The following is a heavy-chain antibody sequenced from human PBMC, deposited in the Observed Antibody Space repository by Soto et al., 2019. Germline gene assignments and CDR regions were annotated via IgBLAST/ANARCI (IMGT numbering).Heavy chain of an antibody. V-gene: IGHV1-3*02. CDR1: VYIFGSCS. J-gene: IGHJ6*02. CDR2: TNAANGYI. Sequence: AAVKGSLEACVYIFGSCSVHWVRQAPGQSLEWIGWTNAANGYIEYSLDLQGRVTITRDTSVNTVYMQLSSLTSEDGAVYYWARDGGAGMDVWGQGITVTLS. CDR3: ARDGGAGMDV. D-gene: IGHD3-16*01.